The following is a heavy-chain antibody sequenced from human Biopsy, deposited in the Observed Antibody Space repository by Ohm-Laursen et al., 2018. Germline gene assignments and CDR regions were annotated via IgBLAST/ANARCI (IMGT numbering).Heavy chain of an antibody. J-gene: IGHJ2*01. CDR2: ISYNERT. CDR3: VREPKTGTAEAWYFDL. D-gene: IGHD3-9*01. CDR1: GASVKTFGYF. Sequence: TLPLTCSVSGASVKTFGYFWAWIRQRPGKGLEWIGYISYNERTHYNPSLTSRLAISFDTSNNRISLQLRSVSVADTAVYYCVREPKTGTAEAWYFDLWGRGSPVTVPS. V-gene: IGHV4-31*03.